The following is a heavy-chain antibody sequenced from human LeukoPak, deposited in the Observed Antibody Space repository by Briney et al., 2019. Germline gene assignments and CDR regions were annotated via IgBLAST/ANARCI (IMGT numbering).Heavy chain of an antibody. CDR1: GFTFSSYD. D-gene: IGHD2-15*01. V-gene: IGHV3-23*01. Sequence: PGVSLRLSCAASGFTFSSYDMSWVRQAPGKGLEWVSAISGSGGSTYYADSVKGRFTISRDNSKNTLYLQMNSLRAEDTAVYYCAKYRVVYYYYYMDVWGKGTTVTVSS. J-gene: IGHJ6*03. CDR2: ISGSGGST. CDR3: AKYRVVYYYYYMDV.